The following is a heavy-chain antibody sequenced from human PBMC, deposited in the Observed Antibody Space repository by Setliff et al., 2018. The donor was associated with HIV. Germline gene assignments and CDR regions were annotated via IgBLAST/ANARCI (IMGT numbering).Heavy chain of an antibody. CDR1: GYRFTDFY. J-gene: IGHJ5*02. Sequence: ASVKVSCKTFGYRFTDFYVNWVRQAPGQGLEWMGWINPKSGATKNAQKFQGRVTMTMDTSTNTVYMDLSSLGSDDTAVYYCARDRPHNWFDPWGQGTLVTVSS. V-gene: IGHV1-2*02. CDR3: ARDRPHNWFDP. CDR2: INPKSGAT.